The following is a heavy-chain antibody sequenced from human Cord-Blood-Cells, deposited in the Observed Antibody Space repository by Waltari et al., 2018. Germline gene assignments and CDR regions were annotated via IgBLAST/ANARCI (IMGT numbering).Heavy chain of an antibody. D-gene: IGHD2-2*01. J-gene: IGHJ4*02. CDR2: ISGSGGST. CDR1: GFTFSSYA. CDR3: AKTDLIVVVPAAMEGGYYFDY. Sequence: EVQLLESGGGLVQPGGSLRLSCAASGFTFSSYAMSCVRQARGKGREWVSAISGSGGSTYYADAVKGRFTISRDNSKNTLYLQMNSLRAEDTAVYYCAKTDLIVVVPAAMEGGYYFDYWGQGTLVTVSS. V-gene: IGHV3-23*01.